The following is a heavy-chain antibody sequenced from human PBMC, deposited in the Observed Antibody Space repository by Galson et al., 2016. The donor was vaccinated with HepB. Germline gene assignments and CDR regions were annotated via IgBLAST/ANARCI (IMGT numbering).Heavy chain of an antibody. CDR3: AKRGYDSSGPRGYYFDY. CDR1: GLIFNSYG. D-gene: IGHD3-22*01. V-gene: IGHV3-23*01. J-gene: IGHJ4*02. CDR2: ISATGTGT. Sequence: SLRLSCAASGLIFNSYGMGWVRQAPGRGLQWVSSISATGTGTYYTDSVKGRFTISRDNSENTLYLQMNSLRAEETAVYYCAKRGYDSSGPRGYYFDYWGQGTLVTVSS.